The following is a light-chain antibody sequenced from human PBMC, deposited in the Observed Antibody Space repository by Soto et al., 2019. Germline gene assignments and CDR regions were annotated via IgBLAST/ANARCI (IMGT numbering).Light chain of an antibody. V-gene: IGKV2D-29*01. Sequence: VVTLTTLSLSIIPGQTASISCKSSQSLLHSDAKTYFYWYVQKAGQAPQPLIYEVSNRFSGVPERFSGSGSRTDFTLKISRVEADDVGSYWSTESIYIPWTFGQGSK. J-gene: IGKJ1*01. CDR2: EVS. CDR3: TESIYIPWT. CDR1: QSLLHSDAKTY.